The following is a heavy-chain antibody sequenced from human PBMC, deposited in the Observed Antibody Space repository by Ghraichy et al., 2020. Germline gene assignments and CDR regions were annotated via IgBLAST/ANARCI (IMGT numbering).Heavy chain of an antibody. Sequence: ASVKVSCKASGDTFIDYYMHWVRQAPGQGLEWMGWINPNSGDKKYAQKFQDRVTMTRDTSISTTYLELSRLRFDDTAIYYCAYERATMGTSGAYWGQGTLVTVSS. J-gene: IGHJ4*02. CDR2: INPNSGDK. V-gene: IGHV1-2*02. CDR1: GDTFIDYY. CDR3: AYERATMGTSGAY. D-gene: IGHD3-10*01.